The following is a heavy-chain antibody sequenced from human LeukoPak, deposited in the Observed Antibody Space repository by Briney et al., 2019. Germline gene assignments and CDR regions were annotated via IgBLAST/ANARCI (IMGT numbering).Heavy chain of an antibody. Sequence: GGSLRLSRTASGFTFGTFWMTWVRQAPGKGLEWVANIKEDGSEKYYVDSVKGRFTISRDNARKSLSLQMNSLRAEDTAVYYCARDVDTNYWSQGTLVTVSS. J-gene: IGHJ4*02. CDR2: IKEDGSEK. V-gene: IGHV3-7*03. D-gene: IGHD5-18*01. CDR1: GFTFGTFW. CDR3: ARDVDTNY.